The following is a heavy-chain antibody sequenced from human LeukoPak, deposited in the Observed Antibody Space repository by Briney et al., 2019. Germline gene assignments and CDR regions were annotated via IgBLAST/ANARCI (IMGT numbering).Heavy chain of an antibody. Sequence: GASVKVSCKASGGTFSSYAISWVRQAPGQGLEWMGGIIPIFGTANYAQKFQGRVTITTDESTSTAYMELSSLKTEDTAVYYCTRILSYYYYGMDVWGQGTTVTVSS. CDR2: IIPIFGTA. V-gene: IGHV1-69*05. CDR1: GGTFSSYA. CDR3: TRILSYYYYGMDV. J-gene: IGHJ6*02. D-gene: IGHD2-15*01.